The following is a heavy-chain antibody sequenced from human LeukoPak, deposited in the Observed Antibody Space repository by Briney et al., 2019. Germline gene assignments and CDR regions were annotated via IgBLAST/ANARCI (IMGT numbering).Heavy chain of an antibody. CDR3: ARGMRGYSYGPYNWFDP. CDR2: INHSGST. CDR1: GGSFSGYY. V-gene: IGHV4-34*01. D-gene: IGHD5-18*01. Sequence: PSETLSLTCAVYGGSFSGYYWSWIRQPPGKGLEWIGEINHSGSTNYNPSLKSRVTISVDTSKNKFSLKLSSVTAADTAVYYCARGMRGYSYGPYNWFDPWGQGTLVTVSS. J-gene: IGHJ5*02.